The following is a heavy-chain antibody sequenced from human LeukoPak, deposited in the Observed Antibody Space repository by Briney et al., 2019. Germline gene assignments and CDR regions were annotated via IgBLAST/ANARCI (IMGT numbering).Heavy chain of an antibody. D-gene: IGHD1-14*01. CDR3: AKGGGGTDY. CDR1: GFTLSSYS. Sequence: GGSLRLSCAASGFTLSSYSMNWVRQAPGKGLEWVSFISSSSSYIYYADSVKGRFTISRDNSKNTLYLQMNSLRAEDTAVYYCAKGGGGTDYWGQGTLVTVSS. CDR2: ISSSSSYI. J-gene: IGHJ4*02. V-gene: IGHV3-21*04.